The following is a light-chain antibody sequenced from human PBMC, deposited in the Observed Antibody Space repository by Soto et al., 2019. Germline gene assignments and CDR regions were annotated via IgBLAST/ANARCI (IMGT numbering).Light chain of an antibody. V-gene: IGKV3-15*01. CDR2: GAS. Sequence: EVVLTQSPATLSVSQGAGATLSCRASQSVGSNLAWYQQKPGLTPMVLTYGASTRAIGIPARFSGSWFGTDCTLTISSLQSDDFVVYFCQQYRNWPLLSFGGGTKVEIK. CDR1: QSVGSN. J-gene: IGKJ4*01. CDR3: QQYRNWPLLS.